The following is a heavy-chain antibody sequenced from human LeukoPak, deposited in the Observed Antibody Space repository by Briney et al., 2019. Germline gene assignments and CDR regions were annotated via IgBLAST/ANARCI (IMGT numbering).Heavy chain of an antibody. V-gene: IGHV3-43D*03. CDR2: ITWDGGST. D-gene: IGHD5-12*01. CDR3: AKPHLPVVATPYFDY. Sequence: GGSLRLSCAASRFTFHDYAMHWVRQAPGKGLEWVSHITWDGGSTYYADSVKGRFTISRDNSKNSLYLQMDSLRAEDTALYYCAKPHLPVVATPYFDYWGQGTLVTVSS. J-gene: IGHJ4*02. CDR1: RFTFHDYA.